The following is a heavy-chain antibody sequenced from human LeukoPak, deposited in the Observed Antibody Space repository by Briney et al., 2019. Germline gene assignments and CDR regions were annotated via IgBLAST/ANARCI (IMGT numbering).Heavy chain of an antibody. D-gene: IGHD3-10*01. J-gene: IGHJ4*02. Sequence: PGGSLRLSCAASGFTFSSYAMTWVRQAPGKGLEWVSGISGSGSSTYYADSVKGRFTTSRDNSKNTVFLQMNSLRAEDTAVFYCAKNLMIRGPPGEWGQGTLVTVSS. CDR3: AKNLMIRGPPGE. V-gene: IGHV3-23*01. CDR2: ISGSGSST. CDR1: GFTFSSYA.